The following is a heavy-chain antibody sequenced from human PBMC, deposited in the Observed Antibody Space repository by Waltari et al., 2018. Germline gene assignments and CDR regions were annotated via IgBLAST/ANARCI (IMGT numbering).Heavy chain of an antibody. CDR2: MKPNSGNT. CDR1: GYTFTSYD. J-gene: IGHJ6*03. V-gene: IGHV1-8*01. Sequence: QVQLVQSGAEVKKPGASVKVSCKASGYTFTSYDINWVRQATGQGLEWMGWMKPNSGNTGYAQKFQGRVTMTRNTSISTAYMELSSLRSEDTAVYYCAREMTTVTSWAYYYYMDVWGKGTTVTVSS. CDR3: AREMTTVTSWAYYYYMDV. D-gene: IGHD4-17*01.